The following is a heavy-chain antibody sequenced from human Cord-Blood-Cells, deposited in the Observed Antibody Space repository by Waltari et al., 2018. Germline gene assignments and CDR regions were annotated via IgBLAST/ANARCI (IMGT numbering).Heavy chain of an antibody. J-gene: IGHJ4*02. V-gene: IGHV4-39*01. D-gene: IGHD3-10*01. CDR1: GGSISSSSYY. Sequence: QLQLQESGPGLVKPSETLSLTCTVSGGSISSSSYYWGWIRQPPGKGLEWIGSIYYSGSTYSNPSLKSRVTISVDTSKNQFSLKLSSVTAADTAVYYCARRDYYGSGSYDYWGQGTLVTVSS. CDR3: ARRDYYGSGSYDY. CDR2: IYYSGST.